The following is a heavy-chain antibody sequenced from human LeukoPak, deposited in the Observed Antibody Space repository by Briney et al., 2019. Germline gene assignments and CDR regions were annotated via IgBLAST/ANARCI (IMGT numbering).Heavy chain of an antibody. J-gene: IGHJ3*02. CDR3: ARVRAKDYYDSSGYYPAAFDI. V-gene: IGHV4-59*11. Sequence: PETLSLTCTVSGGSISSHYWSWIRQPPGKGLEWIGYIYYSGSTNYNPSLKSRVTISVDTSKNQFSLKLSSVTAADTAVYYCARVRAKDYYDSSGYYPAAFDIWGQGTMVTVSS. CDR1: GGSISSHY. D-gene: IGHD3-22*01. CDR2: IYYSGST.